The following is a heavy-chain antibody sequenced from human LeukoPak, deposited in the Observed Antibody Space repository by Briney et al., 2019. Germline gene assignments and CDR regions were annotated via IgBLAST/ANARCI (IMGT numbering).Heavy chain of an antibody. CDR1: GGSFSGYY. CDR2: INHSGST. D-gene: IGHD2-2*01. J-gene: IGHJ5*02. Sequence: PSETLSLTCAVYGGSFSGYYWSWIRQPPGKGLEWIGEINHSGSTYYNPSLKSRVTISVDTSKNQFSLKLSSVTAADTAVYYCASHCSSTSCSTRGNWFDPWGQGTLVTVSS. V-gene: IGHV4-34*09. CDR3: ASHCSSTSCSTRGNWFDP.